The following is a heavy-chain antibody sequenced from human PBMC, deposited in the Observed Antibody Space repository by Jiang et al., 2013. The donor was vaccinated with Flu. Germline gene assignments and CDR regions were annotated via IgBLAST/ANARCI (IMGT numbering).Heavy chain of an antibody. Sequence: GAEVKKPGASVKVSCKTSGYTFSTYYMHWVRQAPGQGLEWMGIINPSGGSTSYAQKFQGRVTMTRDTSTSTVYMELSSLRSEDTAVYYCARGAHLFRAFDIWGQGTMVTVSS. CDR2: INPSGGST. V-gene: IGHV1-46*01. CDR3: ARGAHLFRAFDI. D-gene: IGHD2-21*01. J-gene: IGHJ3*02. CDR1: GYTFSTYY.